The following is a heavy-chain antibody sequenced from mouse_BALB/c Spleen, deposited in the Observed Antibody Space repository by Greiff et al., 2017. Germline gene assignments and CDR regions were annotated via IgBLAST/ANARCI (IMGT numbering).Heavy chain of an antibody. CDR2: ISSGGSYT. CDR1: GFTFSSYT. V-gene: IGHV5-6-4*01. CDR3: MMVDY. D-gene: IGHD2-3*01. J-gene: IGHJ2*01. Sequence: EVHLVESGGGLVQPGGSLKLSCAASGFTFSSYTMSWVRQTPEKRLEWVATISSGGSYTYYPDSVKGRFTISRDNAKNTLYLQMSSLKSEDTAMYYCMMVDYWGQGTTLTVSS.